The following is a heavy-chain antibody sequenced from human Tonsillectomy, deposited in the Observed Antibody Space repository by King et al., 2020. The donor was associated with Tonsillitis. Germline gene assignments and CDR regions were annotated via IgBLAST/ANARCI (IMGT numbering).Heavy chain of an antibody. D-gene: IGHD6-19*01. Sequence: VQLVESGAEVKKPGASVRVSCKTSGYNFTTYGITWVRQAPGQGLEWMGWISTYTANTHYAQKLQGRVIMTTDKSTSAAYMELRSLMSEDTALYYCATDSSGWSNDALNIWGQGTMVTVSS. V-gene: IGHV1-18*01. J-gene: IGHJ3*02. CDR1: GYNFTTYG. CDR2: ISTYTANT. CDR3: ATDSSGWSNDALNI.